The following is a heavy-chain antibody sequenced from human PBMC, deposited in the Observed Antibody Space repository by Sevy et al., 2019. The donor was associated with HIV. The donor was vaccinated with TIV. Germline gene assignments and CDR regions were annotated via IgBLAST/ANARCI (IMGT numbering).Heavy chain of an antibody. CDR3: ARHRRRWEVGGNCFDP. V-gene: IGHV1-18*01. J-gene: IGHJ5*02. Sequence: ASGKVSCKASGYTFTSYGITWVRQAPGQGLEWMGWISADNGKTEYAQKVQGRVTMTTDTSTSTAYMELRSLRSDYTAVDYCARHRRRWEVGGNCFDPWGQGTLVTVSS. CDR1: GYTFTSYG. CDR2: ISADNGKT. D-gene: IGHD4-17*01.